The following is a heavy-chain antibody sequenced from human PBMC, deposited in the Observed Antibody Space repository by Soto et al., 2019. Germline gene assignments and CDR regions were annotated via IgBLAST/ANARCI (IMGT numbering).Heavy chain of an antibody. V-gene: IGHV3-66*01. J-gene: IGHJ3*01. D-gene: IGHD3-16*01. CDR1: GFTVSNNY. Sequence: GGSLRLSCAASGFTVSNNYMSRVRQAPGKGLEWVSVIYSGGSTYYADSVKGRFTISRDNSKNTLYLQMNSLRAEDTAVYYCAGDSVTLFAFDVWGQGTMVTVSS. CDR3: AGDSVTLFAFDV. CDR2: IYSGGST.